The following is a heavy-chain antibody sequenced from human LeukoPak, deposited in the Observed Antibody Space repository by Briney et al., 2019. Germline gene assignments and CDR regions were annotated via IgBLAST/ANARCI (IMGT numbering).Heavy chain of an antibody. V-gene: IGHV1-2*02. J-gene: IGHJ6*03. D-gene: IGHD3-22*01. Sequence: ASVKVSCKASGYTFTGYHMHWVRQAPGQGLEWMGWINPHSGGTNYAQKFQSRITITRDTSISTAYMELSRLISDDTAIYYCARPPYYYDRRGDYYYYMDVWGKGTTVTVSS. CDR3: ARPPYYYDRRGDYYYYMDV. CDR2: INPHSGGT. CDR1: GYTFTGYH.